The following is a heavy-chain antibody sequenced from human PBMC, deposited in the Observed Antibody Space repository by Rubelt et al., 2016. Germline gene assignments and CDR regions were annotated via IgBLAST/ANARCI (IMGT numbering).Heavy chain of an antibody. Sequence: QVQLVQSGAAVKKPGASVKVSCKASGYTFTGYYMHWVRQAPGQGLEWMGWINPNSGGTNDALKVQGRGTMTRDTSSSTAYMELSRLRSDDTAVYYCARVFMSGVIDYWGQGTLVTVSS. J-gene: IGHJ4*02. D-gene: IGHD3-3*01. V-gene: IGHV1-2*02. CDR1: GYTFTGYY. CDR3: ARVFMSGVIDY. CDR2: INPNSGGT.